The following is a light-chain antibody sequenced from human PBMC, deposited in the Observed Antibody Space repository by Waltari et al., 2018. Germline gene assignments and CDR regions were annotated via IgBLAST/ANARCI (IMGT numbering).Light chain of an antibody. Sequence: SYVLAQPPSLSVAPGQTAKITCGGDKIGSLSVHWYQQKPGRAPVLVLYEYTERPSVIPDRFSGSDSRNAATLTINRVEAGDEADYFCQVWVPTSSHWVFGCGTKLSVL. CDR1: KIGSLS. J-gene: IGLJ3*02. V-gene: IGLV3-21*02. CDR2: EYT. CDR3: QVWVPTSSHWV.